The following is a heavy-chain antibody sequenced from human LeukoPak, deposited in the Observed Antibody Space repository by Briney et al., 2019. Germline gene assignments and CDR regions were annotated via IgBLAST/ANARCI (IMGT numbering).Heavy chain of an antibody. CDR3: ARDLERAAGTDYYYYMDV. CDR1: GFTFISYS. CDR2: IRYDGSNK. V-gene: IGHV3-30*02. D-gene: IGHD6-13*01. Sequence: GGSLRLSCAASGFTFISYSIHWVRQAPGKGLEWVAFIRYDGSNKYYADSVKGRFTISRDNSKNTVYLQMNSLRAEDTAVYYCARDLERAAGTDYYYYMDVWGKGTTVTVSS. J-gene: IGHJ6*03.